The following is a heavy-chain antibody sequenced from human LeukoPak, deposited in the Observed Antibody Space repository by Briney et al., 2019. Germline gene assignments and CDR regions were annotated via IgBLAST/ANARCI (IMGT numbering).Heavy chain of an antibody. D-gene: IGHD2-15*01. V-gene: IGHV6-1*01. J-gene: IGHJ4*02. CDR2: TYYKCKWNN. CDR1: GYSVSSNTGA. Sequence: SQTLSLTFGISGYSVSSNTGAWNWIRQSPSKGLEWVGKTYYKCKWNNDYAVSVKDRITINPDSSKDQFSMQLNSVTTEDTAVYYCESVVFKYGRFYFDYWGQGTPVSVSP. CDR3: ESVVFKYGRFYFDY.